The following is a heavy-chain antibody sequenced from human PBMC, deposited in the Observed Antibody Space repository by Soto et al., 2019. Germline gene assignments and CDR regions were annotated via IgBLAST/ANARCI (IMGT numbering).Heavy chain of an antibody. D-gene: IGHD3-3*01. CDR3: ARDRDDFWSGSYYYYGMDV. V-gene: IGHV4-59*01. Sequence: SETLSLTCTVSGGSISSYYWSWIRQPPGKGLEWIGYIYYSGSTNYNPSLKSRVTISVDTSKNQFSLKLSSVTAADTAVYYCARDRDDFWSGSYYYYGMDVWGQGTTVTVSS. CDR2: IYYSGST. CDR1: GGSISSYY. J-gene: IGHJ6*02.